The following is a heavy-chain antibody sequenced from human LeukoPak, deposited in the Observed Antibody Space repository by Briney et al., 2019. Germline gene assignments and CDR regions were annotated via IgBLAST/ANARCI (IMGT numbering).Heavy chain of an antibody. CDR2: INPNSGGT. CDR3: ARDSPVAGQDY. Sequence: GASVKVSCKASGYTFTSYYMHWVRQAPGQGLEWMGWINPNSGGTNYAQKFQGRVTLTRDTSISTAYMELSRLRSDDTAVYYCARDSPVAGQDYWGQGTLVTVSS. D-gene: IGHD6-19*01. V-gene: IGHV1-2*02. CDR1: GYTFTSYY. J-gene: IGHJ4*02.